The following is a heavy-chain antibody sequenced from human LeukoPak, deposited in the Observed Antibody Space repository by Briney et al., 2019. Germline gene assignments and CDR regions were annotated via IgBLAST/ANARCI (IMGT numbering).Heavy chain of an antibody. V-gene: IGHV3-11*01. J-gene: IGHJ3*02. Sequence: GGSLRLSCAASGFTFSDYYMSWIRQAPGKGLEWVSYISSSGSTIYCADSVKGRFTISRGNAKNSLYLQMNSLRAEDTAVYYCASRQWYSAFDIWGQGTMVTVSS. D-gene: IGHD4/OR15-4a*01. CDR1: GFTFSDYY. CDR2: ISSSGSTI. CDR3: ASRQWYSAFDI.